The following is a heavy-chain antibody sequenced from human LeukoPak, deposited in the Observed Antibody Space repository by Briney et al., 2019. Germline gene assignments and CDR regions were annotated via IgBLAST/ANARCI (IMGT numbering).Heavy chain of an antibody. J-gene: IGHJ3*02. Sequence: GGSLRLSCAASGFTFSSYSMNWVRQAPGKGLEWVSSISSSSSYIYYADSVKGRFTISRDNAKNSLYLQMNSLRAEDTAVYYCARSQITIFGVVSSANDAFDIWGQGTMVTVSS. CDR2: ISSSSSYI. CDR3: ARSQITIFGVVSSANDAFDI. D-gene: IGHD3-3*01. V-gene: IGHV3-21*01. CDR1: GFTFSSYS.